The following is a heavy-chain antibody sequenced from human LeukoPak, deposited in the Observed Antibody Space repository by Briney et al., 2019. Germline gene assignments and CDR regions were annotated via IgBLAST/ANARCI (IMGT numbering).Heavy chain of an antibody. V-gene: IGHV1-69*13. CDR3: ARGYYDSSGYSVYYYYYMDV. J-gene: IGHJ6*03. Sequence: ASVKVSCKGSGGTFSSYAISWVRQAPGQGLEWMGGIILIFGTANYAQKFQGRVTITADESTSTAYMELSSLRSEDTAVYYCARGYYDSSGYSVYYYYYMDVWGKGTTVTISS. CDR2: IILIFGTA. D-gene: IGHD3-22*01. CDR1: GGTFSSYA.